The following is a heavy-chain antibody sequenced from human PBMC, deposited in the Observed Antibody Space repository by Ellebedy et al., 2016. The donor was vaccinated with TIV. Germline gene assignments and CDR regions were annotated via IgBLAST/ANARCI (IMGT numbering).Heavy chain of an antibody. CDR3: ARLVYYDSSGYLRPFDY. CDR1: GYSFTSYW. Sequence: GESLKISCKGSGYSFTSYWISWVRQMPGKGLEWMGIIYPGDSDTRYSPSFQGQVTISADKSISTAYLQWSSLKASDTAMYYCARLVYYDSSGYLRPFDYWGQGTLVTVSS. CDR2: IYPGDSDT. D-gene: IGHD3-22*01. J-gene: IGHJ4*02. V-gene: IGHV5-51*01.